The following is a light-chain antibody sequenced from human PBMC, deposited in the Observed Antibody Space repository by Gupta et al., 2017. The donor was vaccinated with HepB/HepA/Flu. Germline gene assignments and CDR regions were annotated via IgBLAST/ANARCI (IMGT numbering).Light chain of an antibody. Sequence: DTVMTQSPDSLAVSLGERAAIHCKSSQSVSFSSNNRNYFAWYQQKPGQPPKLLIYWASTRESGIPDRFSGSVSGADFTLTISSLQAEDVAVYYCQQYYSHPRTFGWGTKVEIK. V-gene: IGKV4-1*01. CDR1: QSVSFSSNNRNY. J-gene: IGKJ2*02. CDR2: WAS. CDR3: QQYYSHPRT.